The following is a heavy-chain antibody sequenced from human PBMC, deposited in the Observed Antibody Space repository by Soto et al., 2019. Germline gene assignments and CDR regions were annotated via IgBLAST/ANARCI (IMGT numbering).Heavy chain of an antibody. CDR2: VNPILAMS. CDR3: APSYGSGSSPFDY. J-gene: IGHJ4*02. V-gene: IGHV1-69*02. Sequence: QVQLVQSGAEVKKPGSSVKVSCKASGDTFSFYTLNWVRQAPGQGFEWVGRVNPILAMSSSAHKFQGRVSIFADKSTCTADMALRSLRSDDTAVYYCAPSYGSGSSPFDYGGQGTLVTVSS. D-gene: IGHD3-10*01. CDR1: GDTFSFYT.